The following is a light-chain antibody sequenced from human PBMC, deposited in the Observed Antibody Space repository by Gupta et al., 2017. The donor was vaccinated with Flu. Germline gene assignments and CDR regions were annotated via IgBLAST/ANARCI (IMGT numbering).Light chain of an antibody. CDR1: SSNIGAGYD. V-gene: IGLV1-40*01. J-gene: IGLJ1*01. CDR2: VNK. CDR3: QSHDSRLNNYV. Sequence: QSVLTQPPSVSGAPGQRVIISCPGSSSNIGAGYDVHWYQQLPGRAPKLLIYVNKNRPSGVPIRFSGSKSGASASLTITWLQAEDEADYYCQSHDSRLNNYVFGPGTKVTVL.